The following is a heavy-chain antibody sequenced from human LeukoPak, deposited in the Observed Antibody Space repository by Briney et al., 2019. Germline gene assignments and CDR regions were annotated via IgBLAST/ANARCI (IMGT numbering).Heavy chain of an antibody. CDR1: GGSISSSSYY. CDR3: ARGYYYDSSGPMVPFDY. D-gene: IGHD3-22*01. J-gene: IGHJ4*02. CDR2: IYYSGST. V-gene: IGHV4-39*01. Sequence: SETLSLTCTVSGGSISSSSYYWGWIRQPPRKGLEWIGSIYYSGSTYYNPSLKSRVTISVDTSKNQFSLKLSSVTAADTAVYYCARGYYYDSSGPMVPFDYWGQGTLVTVSS.